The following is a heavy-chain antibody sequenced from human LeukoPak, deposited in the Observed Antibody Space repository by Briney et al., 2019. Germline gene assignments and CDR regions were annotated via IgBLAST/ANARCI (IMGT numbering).Heavy chain of an antibody. V-gene: IGHV3-48*01. J-gene: IGHJ6*03. CDR2: ISSGSSTI. CDR1: GFTFSSYS. D-gene: IGHD6-13*01. Sequence: PGGSLRLSCAASGFTFSSYSMNWVRQAPGKGLEWVSYISSGSSTIYYADSVKGRFTISRDNAKNSLYLQMNSLRAEDTAVYYCAREGSSWYFYYMDVWGKGTTVTVSS. CDR3: AREGSSWYFYYMDV.